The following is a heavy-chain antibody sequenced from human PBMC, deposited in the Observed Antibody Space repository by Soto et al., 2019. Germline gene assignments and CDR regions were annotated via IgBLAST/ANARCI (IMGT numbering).Heavy chain of an antibody. CDR1: GGSISSYY. CDR2: IYYSGST. CDR3: ARDQNTFMWGGAYYYYYGMDV. D-gene: IGHD1-26*01. V-gene: IGHV4-59*01. J-gene: IGHJ6*02. Sequence: QVQLQESGPGLVKPSETLSLTCTVSGGSISSYYWSWIRQPPGKGLEWIGYIYYSGSTNYNPSLKSRVTISVDTSKNQFSLKLSSVTAADTAVYYCARDQNTFMWGGAYYYYYGMDVWGQGTTVTVSS.